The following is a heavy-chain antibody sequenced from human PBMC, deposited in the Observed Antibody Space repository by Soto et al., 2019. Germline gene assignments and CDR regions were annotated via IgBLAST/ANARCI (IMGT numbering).Heavy chain of an antibody. Sequence: GGSLRLSCAASGFTFSNAWMSWVRQAPGKGLEWVGRIKSKTDGGTTDYAAPVKGRFTISRDDSKNTLYLQMNSLKTEDTAVYYCTTQASRIVVVVAAVDYWGQGTLVTVSS. D-gene: IGHD2-15*01. CDR3: TTQASRIVVVVAAVDY. V-gene: IGHV3-15*01. CDR2: IKSKTDGGTT. CDR1: GFTFSNAW. J-gene: IGHJ4*02.